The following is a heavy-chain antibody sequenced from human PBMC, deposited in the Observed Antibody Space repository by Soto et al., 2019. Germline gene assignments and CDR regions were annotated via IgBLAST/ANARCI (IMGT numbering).Heavy chain of an antibody. J-gene: IGHJ5*02. Sequence: PSETLSLTCTVSGGSISSYYWSWIRQPPGKGLEWIGYIYYSGSTNYNPSLKSRVTISVDTSKNQFSLKLSSVTAADTAVYYCARSVRLYDSRKLNWFDPRGQRTQVTVSS. CDR3: ARSVRLYDSRKLNWFDP. V-gene: IGHV4-59*01. CDR2: IYYSGST. CDR1: GGSISSYY. D-gene: IGHD3-22*01.